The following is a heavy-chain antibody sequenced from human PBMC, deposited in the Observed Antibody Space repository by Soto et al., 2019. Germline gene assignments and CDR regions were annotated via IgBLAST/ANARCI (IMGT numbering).Heavy chain of an antibody. J-gene: IGHJ5*02. D-gene: IGHD2-21*02. V-gene: IGHV5-51*01. CDR1: GYSFTSYW. Sequence: GESLKISCQGSGYSFTSYWIGWVRQMPGKGLEWMGIIYPGDSDTRYSPSFQGQVTISADKSISTAYLQWSSLKASDTAMYYCARRTRVSVGVTAGCSWSHPWGQGTLVTVSS. CDR2: IYPGDSDT. CDR3: ARRTRVSVGVTAGCSWSHP.